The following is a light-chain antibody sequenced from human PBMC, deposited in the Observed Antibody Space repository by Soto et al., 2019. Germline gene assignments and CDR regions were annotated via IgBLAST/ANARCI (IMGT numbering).Light chain of an antibody. CDR1: SSDIGRYDY. J-gene: IGLJ2*01. CDR3: SSYTSSSTLNVV. CDR2: EVT. Sequence: QSALTQPASVSGSPGQSITISCTGTSSDIGRYDYVSWYQQHPGKAPKLIIYEVTYRPSGISNRFSASKSGNTASLTISGLQAEDEAEYYCSSYTSSSTLNVVFGGGTKLTVL. V-gene: IGLV2-14*01.